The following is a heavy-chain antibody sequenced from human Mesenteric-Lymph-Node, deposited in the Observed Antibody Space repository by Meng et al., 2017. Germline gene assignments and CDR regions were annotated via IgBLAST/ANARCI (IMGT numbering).Heavy chain of an antibody. J-gene: IGHJ4*02. CDR1: GYTFTSYD. CDR3: ARGVAYCSGGSCYLYYFDY. Sequence: QGQLVLAGAEVMKPGASVKVSCKASGYTFTSYDINWVRQATGQGLEWMGWMNPNSGNTGYAQKFQGRVTMTRNTSISTAYMELSSLRSEDTAVYYCARGVAYCSGGSCYLYYFDYWGQGTLVTVSS. D-gene: IGHD2-15*01. V-gene: IGHV1-8*01. CDR2: MNPNSGNT.